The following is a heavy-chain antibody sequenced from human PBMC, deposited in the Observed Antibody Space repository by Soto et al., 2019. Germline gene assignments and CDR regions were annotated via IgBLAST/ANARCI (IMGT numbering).Heavy chain of an antibody. V-gene: IGHV1-46*03. CDR2: INPSGGST. CDR3: ARLESSGRTKEPNWFDP. D-gene: IGHD6-19*01. CDR1: GYTFTSYY. J-gene: IGHJ5*02. Sequence: ALVKVSCKASGYTFTSYYMHWVRQAPGQGLEWMGIINPSGGSTSYAQKFQGRVTMTRDTSTSTVYMELSSLRSEDTAVYYCARLESSGRTKEPNWFDPWGQGTLVTVSS.